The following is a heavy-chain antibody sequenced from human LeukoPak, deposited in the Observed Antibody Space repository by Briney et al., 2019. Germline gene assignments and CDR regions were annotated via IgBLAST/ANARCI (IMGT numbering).Heavy chain of an antibody. V-gene: IGHV3-23*01. CDR3: AKGQWLVDPIDFDY. D-gene: IGHD6-19*01. Sequence: GGSLRLSCAASGFTFSSYAMSWVRQAPGKGLGWVSAISGSGGSTYYADSVKGRFTISRDNSKNTLYLQMNSLRADDTAVYYCAKGQWLVDPIDFDYWGQGSLVTVSS. CDR1: GFTFSSYA. J-gene: IGHJ4*02. CDR2: ISGSGGST.